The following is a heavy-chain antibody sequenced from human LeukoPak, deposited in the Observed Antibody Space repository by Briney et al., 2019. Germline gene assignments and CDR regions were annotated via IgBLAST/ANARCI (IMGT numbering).Heavy chain of an antibody. CDR2: MYSRGDT. CDR3: ARDAPQVPAAGVLAY. J-gene: IGHJ4*02. Sequence: PGGSLRLSCAASGFTVSENYMSWVRQAPGKGLEWVSVMYSRGDTYYANSVKGRFTFSRDISKNTLYLQMNGLRTEDTAMYYCARDAPQVPAAGVLAYWGQGTLVTVSS. CDR1: GFTVSENY. D-gene: IGHD6-13*01. V-gene: IGHV3-53*01.